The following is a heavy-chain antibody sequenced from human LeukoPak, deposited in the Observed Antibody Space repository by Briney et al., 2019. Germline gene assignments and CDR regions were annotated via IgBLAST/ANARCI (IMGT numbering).Heavy chain of an antibody. CDR2: IYYSGST. V-gene: IGHV4-59*01. D-gene: IGHD6-19*01. Sequence: PSETLSLTCTVSGGSISSYYWSWIRQPPGKGLEWIGYIYYSGSTNYNPSLKSRVTISVDTSKNQFSPKLSSVTAADTAVYYCARVYEGSGWPEFDYWGQGTLVTVST. CDR3: ARVYEGSGWPEFDY. J-gene: IGHJ4*02. CDR1: GGSISSYY.